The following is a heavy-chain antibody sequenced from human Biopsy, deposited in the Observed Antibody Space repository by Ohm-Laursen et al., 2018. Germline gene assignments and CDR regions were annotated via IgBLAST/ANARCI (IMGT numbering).Heavy chain of an antibody. CDR1: GFTFDDYA. D-gene: IGHD2-8*01. CDR3: AKCMTGGSNYYFHH. Sequence: SLRLSCAASGFTFDDYAMHWVRQAPGKGLEWVSAISWNSGSIDYADSVKGRFTISRDNAENSLYLQMNSLRGEDTAVYYCAKCMTGGSNYYFHHCGQGTLVTVSS. CDR2: ISWNSGSI. V-gene: IGHV3-9*01. J-gene: IGHJ4*02.